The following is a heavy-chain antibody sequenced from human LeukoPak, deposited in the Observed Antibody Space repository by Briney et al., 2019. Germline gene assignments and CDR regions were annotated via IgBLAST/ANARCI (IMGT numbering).Heavy chain of an antibody. V-gene: IGHV3-7*04. J-gene: IGHJ4*02. D-gene: IGHD6-19*01. CDR1: GLTFSSNW. CDR3: AGGGGWYTDY. CDR2: IKQDGSAK. Sequence: GGSLRLSCAASGLTFSSNWINWVRQAPGKGLEWVANIKQDGSAKNYVDSVRGRFTISRDNAQNSLYLQMNSLRAEDTAVYYCAGGGGWYTDYWGQGTLVTVSS.